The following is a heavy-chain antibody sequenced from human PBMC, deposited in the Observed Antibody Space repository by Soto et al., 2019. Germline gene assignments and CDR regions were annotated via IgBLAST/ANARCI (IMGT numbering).Heavy chain of an antibody. CDR3: AKGLGQWLVPGYFDY. CDR1: GFRIDDYA. CDR2: VSWNSGSV. Sequence: EVQLVESGGGLVQPGRSLRLSCAASGFRIDDYAMHWVRQRPGKGLEWVSGVSWNSGSVGYAESVKGRFSISRDSPKNSLYLRMDSPRPEDTALYYCAKGLGQWLVPGYFDYWGQGILVTVSS. D-gene: IGHD6-19*01. J-gene: IGHJ4*02. V-gene: IGHV3-9*01.